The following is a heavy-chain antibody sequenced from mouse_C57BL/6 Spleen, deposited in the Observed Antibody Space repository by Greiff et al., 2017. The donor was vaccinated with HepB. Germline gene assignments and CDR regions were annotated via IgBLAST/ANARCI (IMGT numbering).Heavy chain of an antibody. V-gene: IGHV5-6*01. CDR1: GFTFSSYG. J-gene: IGHJ1*03. D-gene: IGHD2-1*01. Sequence: DVHLVESGGDLVKPGGSLKLSCAASGFTFSSYGMSWVRQTPDKRLEWVATISSGGSYTYYPDSVKGRFTISRDNAKNTLYLQMSSLKSEDTAMYYCARQGMSYYGNYEGYFDVWGTGTTVTVSS. CDR3: ARQGMSYYGNYEGYFDV. CDR2: ISSGGSYT.